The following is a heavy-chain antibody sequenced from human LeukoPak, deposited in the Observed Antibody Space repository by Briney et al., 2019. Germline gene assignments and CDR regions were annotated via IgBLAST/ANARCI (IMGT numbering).Heavy chain of an antibody. D-gene: IGHD3-3*01. V-gene: IGHV3-48*03. J-gene: IGHJ4*02. CDR1: GFIFSSYW. CDR2: ISSSGSTI. Sequence: PGGSLRLSCAASGFIFSSYWMNWVRQAPGKGLEWVSYISSSGSTIYYADSVKGRFTISRYNAKNSLYLQMNSLRAEDTAVYYCASGVTTFGVVRFDYWGQGTLVTVSS. CDR3: ASGVTTFGVVRFDY.